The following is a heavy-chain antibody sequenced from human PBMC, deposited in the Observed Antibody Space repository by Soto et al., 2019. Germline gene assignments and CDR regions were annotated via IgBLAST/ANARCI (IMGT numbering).Heavy chain of an antibody. CDR2: ISAYNGNT. CDR1: GYTFTNYG. J-gene: IGHJ3*02. V-gene: IGHV1-18*01. D-gene: IGHD3-22*01. Sequence: QVQLVQSGAEVKKPGASVKVSCKASGYTFTNYGISWVRQAPGQGLEWMGWISAYNGNTNYAQKLQGRVTMTTDTSTSTAYMELRSLRSDDTAVYYCARDHTSTYYYDSSGYYYAFDIWGQGTMVTVSS. CDR3: ARDHTSTYYYDSSGYYYAFDI.